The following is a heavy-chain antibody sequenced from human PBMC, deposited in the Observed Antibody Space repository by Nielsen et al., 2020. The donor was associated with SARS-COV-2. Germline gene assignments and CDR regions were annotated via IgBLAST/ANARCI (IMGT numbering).Heavy chain of an antibody. CDR3: AKLAAAIPFDAFDI. V-gene: IGHV3-33*08. CDR2: IWFDGSKT. D-gene: IGHD2-15*01. J-gene: IGHJ3*02. Sequence: GESLKISCATSGFTFSNYGMHWVRQAPGKGLEWVAAIWFDGSKTEYADSVKGRFTISRDNSKNTLYLQMNSLRADDTALYYCAKLAAAIPFDAFDIWGQGTMVTVSS. CDR1: GFTFSNYG.